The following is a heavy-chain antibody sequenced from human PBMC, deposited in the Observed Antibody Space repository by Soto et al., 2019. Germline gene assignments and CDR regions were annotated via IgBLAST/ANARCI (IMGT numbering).Heavy chain of an antibody. Sequence: XPGEASCRTSGYTFTYYYLAWVRQAPGRGLQWMGWINPNSGDTKYLPEFQGRVTITRDTSSATAYLELSALKSDDTAVYYCSRRAPEGFDSWGQATLVTVSS. CDR1: GYTFTYYY. CDR3: SRRAPEGFDS. V-gene: IGHV1-2*02. CDR2: INPNSGDT. J-gene: IGHJ5*01.